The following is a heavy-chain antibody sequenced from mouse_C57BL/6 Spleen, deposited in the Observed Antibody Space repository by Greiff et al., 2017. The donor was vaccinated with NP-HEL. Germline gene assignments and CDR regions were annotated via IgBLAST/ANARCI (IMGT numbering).Heavy chain of an antibody. D-gene: IGHD2-4*01. J-gene: IGHJ2*01. CDR2: IYPGDGDT. Sequence: VMLVESGPELVKPGASVKISCKASGYAFSSSWMNWVKQRPGKGLEWIGRIYPGDGDTNYNGKFKGKATLTADKSSSTAYMQLSSLTSEDSAVYFCAREGAYYDYGVGSYFDYWGQGTTLTVSS. CDR1: GYAFSSSW. CDR3: AREGAYYDYGVGSYFDY. V-gene: IGHV1-82*01.